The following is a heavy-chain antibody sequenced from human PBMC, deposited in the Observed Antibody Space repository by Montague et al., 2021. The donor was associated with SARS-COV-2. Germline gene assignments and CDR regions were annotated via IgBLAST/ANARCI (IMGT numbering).Heavy chain of an antibody. Sequence: TLSLTCSVSGGSISSGGYYWSWIRQQPGKGLEWIGYIYYSGSTYYNPSLKSRVTISVDTSKNQFSLKLSSVTAADTAVYYCARAPRSIAAAGTASDYWGQGTLVTVSS. CDR1: GGSISSGGYY. CDR3: ARAPRSIAAAGTASDY. J-gene: IGHJ4*02. V-gene: IGHV4-31*03. CDR2: IYYSGST. D-gene: IGHD6-13*01.